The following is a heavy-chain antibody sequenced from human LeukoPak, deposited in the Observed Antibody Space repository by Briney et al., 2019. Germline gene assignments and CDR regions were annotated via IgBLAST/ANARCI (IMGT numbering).Heavy chain of an antibody. CDR2: IWYDGSNK. V-gene: IGHV3-33*01. D-gene: IGHD6-13*01. Sequence: GGSLRLSCAASGFTFSSYGMHWVRQAPGKGLEWVAVIWYDGSNKYYADSVKGRFTIPRDNSKNTLYLQMNSLRAEDTAVYYCARGAPYSSSPVYWGQGTLVTVSS. CDR3: ARGAPYSSSPVY. J-gene: IGHJ4*02. CDR1: GFTFSSYG.